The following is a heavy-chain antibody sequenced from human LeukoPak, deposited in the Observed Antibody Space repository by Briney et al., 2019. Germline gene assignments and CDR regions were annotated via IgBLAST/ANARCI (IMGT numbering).Heavy chain of an antibody. D-gene: IGHD3-10*01. J-gene: IGHJ4*02. CDR1: GGSISSSSYY. CDR2: IYYSGST. V-gene: IGHV4-39*07. Sequence: PSETLSLTCTVSGGSISSSSYYWGWIRQPPGKGLEWIGSIYYSGSTYYNPSLKSRVTISVDTSKNQFSLKLSSVTAADTAVYYCAREMVRGILRPYWGQGTLVTVSS. CDR3: AREMVRGILRPY.